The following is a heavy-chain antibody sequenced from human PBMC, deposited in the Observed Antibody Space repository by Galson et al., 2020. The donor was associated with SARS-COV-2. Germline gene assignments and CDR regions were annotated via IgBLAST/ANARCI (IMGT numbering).Heavy chain of an antibody. Sequence: GESLKISCAASGFTLSIYWMSWVRQAPGKGLEWVANIKQDGSEKYYVDSVKGRFTISRDNAKNSLYLQMNSLRAEDTAVYYCARDSAHAFDIWGQGTMVTVSS. CDR3: ARDSAHAFDI. D-gene: IGHD1-26*01. J-gene: IGHJ3*02. V-gene: IGHV3-7*01. CDR1: GFTLSIYW. CDR2: IKQDGSEK.